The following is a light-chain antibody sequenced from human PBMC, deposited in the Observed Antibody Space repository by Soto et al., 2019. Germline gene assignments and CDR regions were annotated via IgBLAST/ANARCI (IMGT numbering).Light chain of an antibody. CDR2: DDS. J-gene: IGLJ3*02. Sequence: SYELTQPPSVSVAPGQTARITCGGNNIGSKSVHWYQQKPGQAPVLVVYDDSDRPSGIPERFSGSNSGNTATLTISRVEAGDEADYYCQVWDSSSDLWRVFGGGTKLTVL. V-gene: IGLV3-21*02. CDR3: QVWDSSSDLWRV. CDR1: NIGSKS.